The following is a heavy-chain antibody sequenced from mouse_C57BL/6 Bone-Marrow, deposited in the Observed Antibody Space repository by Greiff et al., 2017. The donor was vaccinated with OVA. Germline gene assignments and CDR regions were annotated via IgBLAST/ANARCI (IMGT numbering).Heavy chain of an antibody. D-gene: IGHD1-1*01. J-gene: IGHJ2*01. CDR3: AKLLRYQYYFDY. Sequence: EVQLQQSGPELVKPGASVKISCKASGYTFTDYYMNWVKQSHGKSLEWIGDINPNNGGTSYNQKFKGKATLTVDKSSSTAYMELRSLTSEDSAVYYCAKLLRYQYYFDYWGQGTTLTVSS. CDR1: GYTFTDYY. V-gene: IGHV1-26*01. CDR2: INPNNGGT.